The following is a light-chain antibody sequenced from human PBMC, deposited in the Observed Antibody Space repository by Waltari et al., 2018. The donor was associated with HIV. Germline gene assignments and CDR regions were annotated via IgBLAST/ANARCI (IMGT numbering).Light chain of an antibody. CDR3: MQDSRWPYT. V-gene: IGKV2-30*01. Sequence: DVVLTQSPLALPVTLGQSASISCTSNESLVYSDGSTFLSWFHQRPGQSPRRLIYKISNRESGVPDRFNGGGADTDFTLKITRVHAEDVGFYFCMQDSRWPYTFGQGTRLEI. CDR2: KIS. CDR1: ESLVYSDGSTF. J-gene: IGKJ2*01.